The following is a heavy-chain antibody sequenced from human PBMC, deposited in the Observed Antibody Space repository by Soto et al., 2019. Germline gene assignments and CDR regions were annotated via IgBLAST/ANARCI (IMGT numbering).Heavy chain of an antibody. CDR3: AKDFVGRNGVYDPFDI. CDR2: IGGAGSNI. CDR1: GFIFSEYA. V-gene: IGHV3-23*01. J-gene: IGHJ3*02. Sequence: GSLRLSCAASGFIFSEYAMTWVRQAPGKGLEWVSVIGGAGSNIHYADSVEGRFTVSRDDSKNTLYLRMDSLRVEDTAVYYCAKDFVGRNGVYDPFDIWGPGTKVTVSS. D-gene: IGHD2-8*01.